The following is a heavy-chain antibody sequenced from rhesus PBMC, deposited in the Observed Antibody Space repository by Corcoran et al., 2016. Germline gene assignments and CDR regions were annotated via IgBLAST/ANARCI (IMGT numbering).Heavy chain of an antibody. V-gene: IGHV4-80*01. Sequence: VQLQESGPGLVQPSETLSLTCAVSGASDSNKFWSWIRQSPGKGLELMGEIQESGGANYNPLVQGRMSSSIDVPKTEISLRLRSVTVADTAVYYCARDDTVADDWGQGLMVTVSS. CDR3: ARDDTVADD. D-gene: IGHD4-23*01. J-gene: IGHJ4*01. CDR1: GASDSNKF. CDR2: IQESGGA.